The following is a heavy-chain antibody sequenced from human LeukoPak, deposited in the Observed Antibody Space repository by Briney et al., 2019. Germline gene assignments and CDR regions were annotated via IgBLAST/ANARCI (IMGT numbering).Heavy chain of an antibody. CDR1: GGTFSSYA. D-gene: IGHD2/OR15-2a*01. V-gene: IGHV1-69*13. J-gene: IGHJ4*02. CDR3: ARVGLTTGFDY. Sequence: ASVKVSCRASGGTFSSYAISWVRQAPGQGLEWMGGIIPILGTANYAQKFQDRVTITADESTSTAYMELTSLRSEDTAVYYCARVGLTTGFDYWGQGTLVTVSS. CDR2: IIPILGTA.